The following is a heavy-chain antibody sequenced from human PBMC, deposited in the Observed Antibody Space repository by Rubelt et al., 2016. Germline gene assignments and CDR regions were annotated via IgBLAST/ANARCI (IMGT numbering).Heavy chain of an antibody. CDR3: ALTTIIPGMDV. J-gene: IGHJ6*02. D-gene: IGHD2-21*02. Sequence: QLQLQESGPGLVKPSETLSLTCTVSGGSISSTSYYWVWIRQPPGKGLEWIGSIYHSGSTYYNPSLKSRVTISVDTSKNQFSLKLTSVTAADTAVYYCALTTIIPGMDVWGQGTTVTVSS. CDR1: GGSISSTSYY. CDR2: IYHSGST. V-gene: IGHV4-39*07.